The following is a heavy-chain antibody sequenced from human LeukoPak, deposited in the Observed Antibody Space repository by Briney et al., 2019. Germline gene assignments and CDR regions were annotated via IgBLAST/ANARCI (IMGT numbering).Heavy chain of an antibody. V-gene: IGHV1-8*01. CDR1: GYTFTSYD. Sequence: ASVKVSCKASGYTFTSYDINWVRQATGQGLEWMGWMNPNSGNTGYAQKFQGRVTMTRNTSISTAYMELRSLRSDDTAVYYCARDPRHIWFGELFRHYYYMDVWGKGTTVTISS. CDR3: ARDPRHIWFGELFRHYYYMDV. D-gene: IGHD3-10*01. CDR2: MNPNSGNT. J-gene: IGHJ6*03.